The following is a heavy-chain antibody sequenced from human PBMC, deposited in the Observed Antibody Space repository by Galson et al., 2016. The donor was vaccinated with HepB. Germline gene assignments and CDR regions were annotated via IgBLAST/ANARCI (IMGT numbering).Heavy chain of an antibody. CDR1: GFTFSDFG. V-gene: IGHV3-33*01. CDR3: ARFGGSLGMDV. CDR2: IWYDGSNK. Sequence: SLRLSCAASGFTFSDFGMHWVGQAPGKGLEWVALIWYDGSNKHYADSVKGRFTISRDNSKNTLYLQMNSLTAEDTAVYYCARFGGSLGMDVWGQGTTVTVSS. D-gene: IGHD2-15*01. J-gene: IGHJ6*02.